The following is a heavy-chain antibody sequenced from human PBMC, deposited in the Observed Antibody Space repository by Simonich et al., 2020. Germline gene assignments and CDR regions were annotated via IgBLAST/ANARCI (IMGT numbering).Heavy chain of an antibody. D-gene: IGHD3-10*01. J-gene: IGHJ4*02. CDR3: ARDREVYGSGSYYNY. CDR2: IKQDGSDK. V-gene: IGHV3-7*01. CDR1: GFTFSSYW. Sequence: EVQLVESGGGLVQPGGSLRLSCAASGFTFSSYWMSWVRQAPGKGLEWVANIKQDGSDKYYVDSVKGLFTISRDNAKNSLYLQMNSLRAEDTAVYYCARDREVYGSGSYYNYWGQGTLVTVSS.